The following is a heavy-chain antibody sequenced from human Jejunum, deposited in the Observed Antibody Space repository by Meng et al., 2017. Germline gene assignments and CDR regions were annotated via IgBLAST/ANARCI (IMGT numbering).Heavy chain of an antibody. Sequence: SETLSLTCTVSGYSISSGYNWGWIRQAPGEGLEWIGSIYHSGTTFYNPSLKSRVTMSVDTSKNQFSLELTSVTAADTAVYYCARVAGHWGQGTLVTVSS. J-gene: IGHJ4*02. V-gene: IGHV4-38-2*02. CDR1: GYSISSGYN. CDR3: ARVAGH. CDR2: IYHSGTT.